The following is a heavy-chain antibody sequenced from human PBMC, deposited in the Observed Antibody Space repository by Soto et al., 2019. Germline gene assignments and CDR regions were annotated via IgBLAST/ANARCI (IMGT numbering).Heavy chain of an antibody. CDR2: IIPIFGTA. Sequence: GASVKVSCKASGGTFSSYAISWVRQAPGQGLEWMGGIIPIFGTANYAQKFQGRVTITADKSTSTAYMELSSLRSEDTAVYYCATHLGGVPTYYYYYGMDVWGQGTTVTVSS. J-gene: IGHJ6*02. D-gene: IGHD3-10*01. CDR1: GGTFSSYA. V-gene: IGHV1-69*06. CDR3: ATHLGGVPTYYYYYGMDV.